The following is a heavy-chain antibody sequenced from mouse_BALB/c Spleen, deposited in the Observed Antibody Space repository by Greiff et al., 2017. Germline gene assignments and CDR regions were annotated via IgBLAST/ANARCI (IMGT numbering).Heavy chain of an antibody. V-gene: IGHV5-6-4*01. CDR2: ISSGGSYT. CDR1: GFTFSSYT. Sequence: EVQLVESGGGLVKPGGSLKLSCAASGFTFSSYTMSWVRQTPEKRLEWVATISSGGSYTYYPDSVKGRFTISRDNAKNTLYLQMSSLKSEDTAMYYCTIYYDYDEGAMDYWGQGTSVTVSS. D-gene: IGHD2-4*01. CDR3: TIYYDYDEGAMDY. J-gene: IGHJ4*01.